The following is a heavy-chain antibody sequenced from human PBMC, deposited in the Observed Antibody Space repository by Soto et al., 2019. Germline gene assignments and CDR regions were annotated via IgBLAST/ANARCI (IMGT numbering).Heavy chain of an antibody. CDR2: IYYSGST. J-gene: IGHJ4*02. Sequence: QVQLQESGPGLVKPSETLSLTCTVSGGSISSYYWSWIRQPPGKGLEWVGYIYYSGSTNYNPYLTRRVTISVDTSKNQFSLKLSSVTAADTAVYYCARGYSRGWFDYWGQGTLVTVSS. V-gene: IGHV4-59*01. CDR3: ARGYSRGWFDY. D-gene: IGHD6-19*01. CDR1: GGSISSYY.